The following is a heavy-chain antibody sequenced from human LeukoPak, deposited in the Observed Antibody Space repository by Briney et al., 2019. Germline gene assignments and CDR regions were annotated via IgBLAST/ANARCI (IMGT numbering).Heavy chain of an antibody. CDR1: GYTFTGYY. V-gene: IGHV1-2*02. D-gene: IGHD3-3*01. J-gene: IGHJ6*03. Sequence: ASVKVSCKTSGYTFTGYYMHWVRQAPGQGLEWMGWINPNSGDTKYAQSVQGRVTMTRDTSISTIYMELSRLRSDDTAVYYCARGQTQFWSGYYTEWWGYYYYMDVWGKGTTVTVSS. CDR3: ARGQTQFWSGYYTEWWGYYYYMDV. CDR2: INPNSGDT.